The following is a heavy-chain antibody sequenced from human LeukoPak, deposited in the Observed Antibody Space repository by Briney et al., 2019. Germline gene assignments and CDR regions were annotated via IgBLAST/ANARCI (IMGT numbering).Heavy chain of an antibody. J-gene: IGHJ6*02. CDR1: GGSISSSSYY. CDR3: ASHEARAVNYFHGMNV. D-gene: IGHD2/OR15-2a*01. CDR2: IYYTGNT. Sequence: SETLSLTCTVSGGSISSSSYYWGWIRQSPGTGLEWIGNIYYTGNTYYNPSLKSRLTISVDTSKNQFSLKLTSVTAADTAVYYCASHEARAVNYFHGMNVWGQGTTVTVSS. V-gene: IGHV4-39*01.